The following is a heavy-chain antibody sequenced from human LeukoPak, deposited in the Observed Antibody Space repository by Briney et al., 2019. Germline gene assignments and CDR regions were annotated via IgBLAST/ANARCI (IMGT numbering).Heavy chain of an antibody. CDR2: ISGSGGST. J-gene: IGHJ3*02. D-gene: IGHD2-2*01. V-gene: IGHV3-23*01. CDR1: GFTFSSYA. CDR3: AKGGCSSTSCYDDDAFDI. Sequence: GGSLRLSCAASGFTFSSYAMSWVRQAPGKGLEWVSAISGSGGSTYYADSVKGRSTISRDNSKSTLYLQMNSLRAEDTAVYYCAKGGCSSTSCYDDDAFDIWGQGTMVTVSS.